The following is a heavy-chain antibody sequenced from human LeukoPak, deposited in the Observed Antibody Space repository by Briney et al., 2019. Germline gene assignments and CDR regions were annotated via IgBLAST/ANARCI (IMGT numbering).Heavy chain of an antibody. Sequence: ASVKVSCKASGYTFTGYYMHWVRQAPGQGLEWMGWINPNSGGTKYAQKFQGRVTMTRDTSISTAYMELSRLTSDDTAVYYCARGVGEYCSSTSCYASDKWGQGTLVTASS. CDR2: INPNSGGT. CDR3: ARGVGEYCSSTSCYASDK. V-gene: IGHV1-2*02. J-gene: IGHJ4*02. D-gene: IGHD2-2*01. CDR1: GYTFTGYY.